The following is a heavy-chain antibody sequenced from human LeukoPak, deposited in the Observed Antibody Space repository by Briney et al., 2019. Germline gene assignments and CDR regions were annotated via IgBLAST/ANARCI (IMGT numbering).Heavy chain of an antibody. Sequence: SGGSLRLSCAASGFTFSDYYMSWIRQAPGKGLESVSYISSSGSTIYYADSVKGRFTISRDNAKNSLYLQMNSLRAEDTAVYYCARAVEYYLNWFDPWGQGTLVTVSS. D-gene: IGHD3-10*01. V-gene: IGHV3-11*04. CDR3: ARAVEYYLNWFDP. CDR1: GFTFSDYY. CDR2: ISSSGSTI. J-gene: IGHJ5*02.